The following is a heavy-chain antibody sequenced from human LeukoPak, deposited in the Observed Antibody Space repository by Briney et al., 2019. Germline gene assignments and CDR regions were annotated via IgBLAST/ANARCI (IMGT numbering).Heavy chain of an antibody. CDR1: GYSFSRYW. Sequence: PGGSLRLSCAASGYSFSRYWMSSVRQTPRGELEWVANIKQDGSERYYVDSVKGRFTISRDNAKNSLYLQMNSLRDEDTAVYYCARAPSGYEPFDYWGQGTLVTVSS. CDR2: IKQDGSER. D-gene: IGHD5-12*01. J-gene: IGHJ4*02. V-gene: IGHV3-7*01. CDR3: ARAPSGYEPFDY.